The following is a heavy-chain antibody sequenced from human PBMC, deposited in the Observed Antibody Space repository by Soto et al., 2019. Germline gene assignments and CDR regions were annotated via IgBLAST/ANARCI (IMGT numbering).Heavy chain of an antibody. D-gene: IGHD1-26*01. J-gene: IGHJ4*02. V-gene: IGHV3-7*03. CDR3: ASRPPGTNYLGVLDF. CDR1: GFTFSDYW. Sequence: GSLRLSCAASGFTFSDYWMTWVRQAPGKGLEWVASIKKDGSEKYYVDSVKGRFTISRDNARKSLYLQMYSLRADDTALYYCASRPPGTNYLGVLDFWGQGALVTVSS. CDR2: IKKDGSEK.